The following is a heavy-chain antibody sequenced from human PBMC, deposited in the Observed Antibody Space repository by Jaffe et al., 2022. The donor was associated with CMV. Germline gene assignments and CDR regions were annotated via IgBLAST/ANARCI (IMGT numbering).Heavy chain of an antibody. D-gene: IGHD3-3*01. CDR3: ARRVWGNGGIWSGYKHGMDV. CDR1: GYTFTSYG. Sequence: QVQLVQSGAEVKKPGASVKVSCKASGYTFTSYGISWVRQAPGQGLEWMGWISAYNGNTNYAQKLQGRVTMTTDTSTSTAYMELRSLRSDDTAVYYCARRVWGNGGIWSGYKHGMDVWGQGTTVTVSS. V-gene: IGHV1-18*01. CDR2: ISAYNGNT. J-gene: IGHJ6*02.